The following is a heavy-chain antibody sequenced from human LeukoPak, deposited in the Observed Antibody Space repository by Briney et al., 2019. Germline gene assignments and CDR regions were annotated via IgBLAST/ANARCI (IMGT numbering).Heavy chain of an antibody. D-gene: IGHD3-16*01. CDR3: AIWETDQGGEFDS. CDR1: TFSLSSYW. J-gene: IGHJ4*02. V-gene: IGHV3-7*01. CDR2: IKQDGFTK. Sequence: GGSLRLSCAASTFSLSSYWMSWVRQAPGKGLEWVANIKQDGFTKYYVDSVRGRFTISRDSAKNSLSLQMNSLRVEDTAVYFCAIWETDQGGEFDSWGQGTLVTVSS.